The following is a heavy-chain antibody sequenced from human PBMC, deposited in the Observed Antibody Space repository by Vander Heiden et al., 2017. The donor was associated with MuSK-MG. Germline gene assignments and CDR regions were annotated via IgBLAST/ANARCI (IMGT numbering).Heavy chain of an antibody. Sequence: EVQLVQSGAEVKKPGESLRISCKGSGYSFTSYWISWVRQMPGKGLEWMGRIDPSDSYTNYSPSFQGHVTISADKSISTAYLQWSSLKASDTAMYYCARLHTLLWFGELFGWFDPWGQGTLVTVSS. D-gene: IGHD3-10*01. CDR2: IDPSDSYT. J-gene: IGHJ5*02. V-gene: IGHV5-10-1*01. CDR3: ARLHTLLWFGELFGWFDP. CDR1: GYSFTSYW.